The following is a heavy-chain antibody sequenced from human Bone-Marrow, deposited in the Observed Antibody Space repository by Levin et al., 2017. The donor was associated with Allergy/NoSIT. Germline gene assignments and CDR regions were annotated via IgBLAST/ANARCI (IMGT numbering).Heavy chain of an antibody. CDR2: INYNGVT. J-gene: IGHJ6*03. V-gene: IGHV4-34*01. CDR3: ARGGSFYFYYMDV. CDR1: GGSFSNYF. Sequence: SETLSLTCNIYGGSFSNYFYSWVRQPPGKGLEWIGEINYNGVTNYNPSLKSRVTISADTSRNQFSLDMRLVTAADTATYYCARGGSFYFYYMDVWGKGTTVTVSS.